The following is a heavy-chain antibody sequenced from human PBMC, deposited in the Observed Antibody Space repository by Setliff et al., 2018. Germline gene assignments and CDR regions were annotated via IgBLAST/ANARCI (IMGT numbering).Heavy chain of an antibody. Sequence: RASVKVSCKASAHIFKSYGISWVRQAPGQGLEWVGWISSYNDVTSYAQRFQGRVTMTTDTSTNTAYMEMRGLRSDDTAVYFCALSSLSLCSGGNCPNAFDVWGQGTMVTVSS. V-gene: IGHV1-18*01. D-gene: IGHD2-15*01. CDR2: ISSYNDVT. CDR1: AHIFKSYG. CDR3: ALSSLSLCSGGNCPNAFDV. J-gene: IGHJ3*01.